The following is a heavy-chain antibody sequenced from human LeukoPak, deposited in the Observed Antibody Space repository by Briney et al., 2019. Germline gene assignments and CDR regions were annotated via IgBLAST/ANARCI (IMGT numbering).Heavy chain of an antibody. J-gene: IGHJ4*02. CDR2: IRYDGSNK. CDR3: AKAPATTCRGAYCYPFDY. V-gene: IGHV3-30*02. CDR1: GFTFSSYG. D-gene: IGHD2-21*01. Sequence: GGSLRLSCAASGFTFSSYGMHWVRQAPGKGLEWVAFIRYDGSNKYYADSVKGRFTISRDNSKNTLYLQMNRLRPEDAAVYYCAKAPATTCRGAYCYPFDYWGQGTLVTVSS.